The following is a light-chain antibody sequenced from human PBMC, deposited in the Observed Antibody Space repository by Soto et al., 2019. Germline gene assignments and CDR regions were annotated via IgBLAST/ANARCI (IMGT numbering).Light chain of an antibody. CDR2: GAS. J-gene: IGKJ1*01. CDR1: QSVSSSY. V-gene: IGKV3-20*01. CDR3: QQYGNSRGT. Sequence: EIVLTQSPGTLSLSPWERATLXWRSSQSVSSSYLAWYQQKPGQAPRLLIYGASSRATGIPDRFSGSGSGTDFTLTISRLEPEDFAVYYCQQYGNSRGTFGQGTKVDIK.